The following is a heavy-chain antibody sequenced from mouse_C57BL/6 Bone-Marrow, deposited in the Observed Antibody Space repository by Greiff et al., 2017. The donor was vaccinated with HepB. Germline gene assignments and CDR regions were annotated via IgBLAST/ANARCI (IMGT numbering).Heavy chain of an antibody. CDR2: IDPSDSYT. Sequence: LQPGAELVKPGASVKLSCKASGYTFTSYWMQWVKQRPGQGLEWIGEIDPSDSYTNYNQKFKGKATLTVDTSSSTAYMQLSSLTSEDSAVYYCVSYYDYDGFAYWGQGTLVTVSA. J-gene: IGHJ3*01. D-gene: IGHD2-4*01. CDR1: GYTFTSYW. CDR3: VSYYDYDGFAY. V-gene: IGHV1-50*01.